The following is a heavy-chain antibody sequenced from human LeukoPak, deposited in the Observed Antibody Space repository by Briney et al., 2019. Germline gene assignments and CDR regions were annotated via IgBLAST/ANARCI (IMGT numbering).Heavy chain of an antibody. CDR3: VRDGEGVAISVNYWFDP. D-gene: IGHD3-10*01. J-gene: IGHJ5*02. CDR1: GFTFTSYD. V-gene: IGHV1-8*01. Sequence: GASVKVSCKASGFTFTSYDINWVRQASGQGPEWMGWMNPNNGNTGYAQKFQGRVTMTRDTSISTAYMELRGLRSEDTAVYYCVRDGEGVAISVNYWFDPWGQGTLVTVSS. CDR2: MNPNNGNT.